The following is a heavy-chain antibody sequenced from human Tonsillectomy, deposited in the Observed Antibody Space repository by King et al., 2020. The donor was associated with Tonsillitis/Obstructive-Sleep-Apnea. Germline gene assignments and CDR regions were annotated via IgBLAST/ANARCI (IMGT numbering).Heavy chain of an antibody. CDR2: INAGNGNT. Sequence: QLVQSGAEVKKPGASVKVSCKASGYTFTSYAMHWVRQAPGQRLEWMGWINAGNGNTKYSQKFQGRVTITRDTSASTAYVELSSLRSEDTAVYYCARDAYYYGSGSYHPYYYYYYYMDVWGKGTTVTVSS. V-gene: IGHV1-3*01. CDR1: GYTFTSYA. D-gene: IGHD3-10*01. J-gene: IGHJ6*03. CDR3: ARDAYYYGSGSYHPYYYYYYYMDV.